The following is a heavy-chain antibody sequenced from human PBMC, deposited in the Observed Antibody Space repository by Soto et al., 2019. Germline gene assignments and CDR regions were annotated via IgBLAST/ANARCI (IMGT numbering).Heavy chain of an antibody. CDR1: GFTFINAW. J-gene: IGHJ6*02. CDR2: IKSKTDGGTT. Sequence: GGFLRLSCAASGFTFINAWMNWVRQAPGKGLEWVGRIKSKTDGGTTDYAAPVKGRFTISRDDSKNTLYLQMNSLKTEDTAVYYCARRVFGVVNSYGMDVWGQGTTVTVSS. CDR3: ARRVFGVVNSYGMDV. D-gene: IGHD3-3*01. V-gene: IGHV3-15*07.